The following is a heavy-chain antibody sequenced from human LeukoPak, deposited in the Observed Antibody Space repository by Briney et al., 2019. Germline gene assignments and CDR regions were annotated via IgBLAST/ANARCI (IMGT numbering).Heavy chain of an antibody. J-gene: IGHJ5*02. V-gene: IGHV4-59*01. CDR2: ISNSGTT. D-gene: IGHD4-17*01. CDR3: ARVVRGAVTSNCFDP. Sequence: SETLSLTCTVSGGSINDYYWTWIRQAPGKGLEWIGYISNSGTTDYNPSLKSRVTMSVDTSNNEFSLRLTSVTAADTAMYYCARVVRGAVTSNCFDPWGQGTLVIVSS. CDR1: GGSINDYY.